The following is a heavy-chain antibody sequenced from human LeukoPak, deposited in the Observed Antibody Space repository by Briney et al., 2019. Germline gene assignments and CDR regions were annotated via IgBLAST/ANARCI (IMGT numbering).Heavy chain of an antibody. J-gene: IGHJ4*02. CDR2: IYTSGST. V-gene: IGHV4-61*02. D-gene: IGHD3-9*01. CDR3: ARGYFDWLSTYFDY. Sequence: SQTLSLTCTVSGGSISSGSYYWSWIRQPAGKGLEWIGRIYTSGSTNYNPSLKSRVTISVDTSKNQFSLKLSSVTAADTAVYYWARGYFDWLSTYFDYWGQGTLVTVSS. CDR1: GGSISSGSYY.